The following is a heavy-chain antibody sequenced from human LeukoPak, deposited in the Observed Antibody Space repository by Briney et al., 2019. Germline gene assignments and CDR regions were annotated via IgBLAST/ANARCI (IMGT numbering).Heavy chain of an antibody. CDR3: ARGGVRTAAPNFDY. Sequence: ASVKVSCKASGYTFVLYYMHWVRQAPGQGLEWLGWINPNSGGTKYALKYQGRVAMTRDTSISTAYMEVSRLGSDDTAVYYCARGGVRTAAPNFDYRGQGTLVTVSS. CDR1: GYTFVLYY. V-gene: IGHV1-2*02. J-gene: IGHJ4*02. CDR2: INPNSGGT. D-gene: IGHD6-13*01.